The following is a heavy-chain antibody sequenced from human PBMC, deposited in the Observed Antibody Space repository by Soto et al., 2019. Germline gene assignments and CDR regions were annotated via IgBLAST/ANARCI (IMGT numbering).Heavy chain of an antibody. V-gene: IGHV3-30*18. Sequence: LRLSCEVSGFTLSNSGIHWVRQAPDKGLEWVATIAYEGKTANYADSAKGRFTISRDISKSTVYLQMNSLRREDTATYYCAKSTSGYGGASDFWGQGTVVTVSS. D-gene: IGHD4-17*01. CDR3: AKSTSGYGGASDF. CDR1: GFTLSNSG. J-gene: IGHJ4*02. CDR2: IAYEGKTA.